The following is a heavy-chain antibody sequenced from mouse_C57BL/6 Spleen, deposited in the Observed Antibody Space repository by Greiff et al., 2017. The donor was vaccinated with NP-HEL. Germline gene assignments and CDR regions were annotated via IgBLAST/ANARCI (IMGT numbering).Heavy chain of an antibody. Sequence: VQLQQSGPELVKPGASVKMSCKASGYTFTDYNMHWVKQSHGKSLEWIGYINPNNGGTSYNQKFKGKATLTVNKSSSTAYMELRSLTSEDSAVYYCARSRGYDYVTFDYWGQGTTLTVSS. V-gene: IGHV1-22*01. CDR1: GYTFTDYN. CDR3: ARSRGYDYVTFDY. J-gene: IGHJ2*01. CDR2: INPNNGGT. D-gene: IGHD2-4*01.